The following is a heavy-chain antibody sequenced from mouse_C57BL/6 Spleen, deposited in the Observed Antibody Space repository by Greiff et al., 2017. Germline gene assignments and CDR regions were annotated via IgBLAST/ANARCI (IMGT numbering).Heavy chain of an antibody. V-gene: IGHV1-59*01. CDR1: VYTFTSYW. J-gene: IGHJ2*01. CDR3: AKDPYYSNPDY. D-gene: IGHD2-5*01. CDR2: IDPSDSYT. Sequence: QVQLQQPGAELVRPGTSVKLSCKASVYTFTSYWMHWVKQRPGQGLEWIGVIDPSDSYTNYNQKFKGKATLTVDTSSSTAYMQLSSLTPEDSAVYYCAKDPYYSNPDYWGQGTTLTASS.